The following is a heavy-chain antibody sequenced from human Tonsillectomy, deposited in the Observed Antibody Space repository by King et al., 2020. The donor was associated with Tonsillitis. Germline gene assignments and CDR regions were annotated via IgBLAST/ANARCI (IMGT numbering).Heavy chain of an antibody. Sequence: VQLVQSGPEVKKPGSSVKVSCKASGVTFNSFISWVRQAPGQGLEWMGGTIPMFATNYAQKFQGRVTITADESTSTAYMELSSLRTEDTAVYYCASPRGQLIRGSYYSSMDVWGQGTTVTVSS. CDR2: TIPMFAT. J-gene: IGHJ6*02. D-gene: IGHD1-1*01. CDR3: ASPRGQLIRGSYYSSMDV. CDR1: GVTFNSF. V-gene: IGHV1-69*01.